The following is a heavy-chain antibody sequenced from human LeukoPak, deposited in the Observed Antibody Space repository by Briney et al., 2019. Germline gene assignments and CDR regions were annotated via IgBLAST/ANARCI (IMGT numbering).Heavy chain of an antibody. V-gene: IGHV1-46*01. Sequence: ASVKVSCQASGYTFTSYYMHWVRQAPGQGLEWMGIINPSGGSTSYAQKFQGRVTMTRDTSTSTVYMELSSLRSEDTAVYYCAREGSWGYSYGSNWFDPWGQGTLVTVSS. J-gene: IGHJ5*02. D-gene: IGHD5-18*01. CDR2: INPSGGST. CDR1: GYTFTSYY. CDR3: AREGSWGYSYGSNWFDP.